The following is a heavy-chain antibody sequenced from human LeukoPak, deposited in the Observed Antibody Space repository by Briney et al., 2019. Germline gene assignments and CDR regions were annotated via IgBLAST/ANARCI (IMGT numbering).Heavy chain of an antibody. Sequence: SGGSLRLSCAASGFTFSSYWMSWVRQAPGKGLEWVANIKQDGSEKYYVDSVKGRFTISRDNAKNSLYLQMNSLRAEDTAVYYCARGGSSWYIDAFDIWGQGTMVTVSS. J-gene: IGHJ3*02. CDR1: GFTFSSYW. D-gene: IGHD6-13*01. CDR2: IKQDGSEK. V-gene: IGHV3-7*04. CDR3: ARGGSSWYIDAFDI.